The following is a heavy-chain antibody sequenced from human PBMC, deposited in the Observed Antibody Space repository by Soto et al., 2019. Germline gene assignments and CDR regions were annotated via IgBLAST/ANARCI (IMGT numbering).Heavy chain of an antibody. Sequence: QLQLLESGPGLVRPSETLSLTCTVSGDSISSSRYYWGWIRQPPGKGLEWIGTIQYSGTTYQYPSLKSRVTVSVDPSKNQFSLRLTSVTVADAAVYYCARHYGSYWGHFDYWGQGTLVTVSS. CDR3: ARHYGSYWGHFDY. D-gene: IGHD1-26*01. J-gene: IGHJ4*02. V-gene: IGHV4-39*01. CDR2: IQYSGTT. CDR1: GDSISSSRYY.